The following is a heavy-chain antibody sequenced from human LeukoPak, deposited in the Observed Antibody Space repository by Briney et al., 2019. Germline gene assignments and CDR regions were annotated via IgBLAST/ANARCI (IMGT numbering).Heavy chain of an antibody. CDR2: ISGSGGST. Sequence: PGGSLRLSCAASGFTFSSYAMSWVRQAPGKGLEWVSAISGSGGSTYYADSVKGRFTISRDNSKNTLYLQMNSLRAEDTAVYYCAISGRGTVVTRNDYWGQGTLVTVSS. CDR3: AISGRGTVVTRNDY. J-gene: IGHJ4*02. CDR1: GFTFSSYA. D-gene: IGHD4-23*01. V-gene: IGHV3-23*01.